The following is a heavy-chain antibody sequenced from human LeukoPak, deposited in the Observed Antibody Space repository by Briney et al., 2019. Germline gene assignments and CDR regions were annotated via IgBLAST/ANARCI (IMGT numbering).Heavy chain of an antibody. CDR3: AKSQATTYCGGDCYYRH. Sequence: PGGSLRLSCAASGFTFSSYAMSWVRQAPGKGLEWVSAISGSGGSTYYADSVKGRFTISRDNSKNTLYLQMNSLRAEDTAVYYCAKSQATTYCGGDCYYRHWGQGTLVTVSS. V-gene: IGHV3-23*01. CDR2: ISGSGGST. D-gene: IGHD2-21*02. J-gene: IGHJ1*01. CDR1: GFTFSSYA.